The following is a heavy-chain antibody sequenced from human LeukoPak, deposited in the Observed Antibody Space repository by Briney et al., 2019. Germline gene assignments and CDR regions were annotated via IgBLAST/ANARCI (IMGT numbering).Heavy chain of an antibody. CDR2: IYSGGST. V-gene: IGHV3-53*01. J-gene: IGHJ4*02. CDR1: GFTVSSNY. D-gene: IGHD3-3*01. Sequence: GGSLRLSCAASGFTVSSNYMSWVRQAPGKGLEWVSVIYSGGSTYYADSVKGRFTISRDNSKNTLYLQMNSLRAEDTAVYYCAGPFYYDFWRGLGYWGQGTLVTVSS. CDR3: AGPFYYDFWRGLGY.